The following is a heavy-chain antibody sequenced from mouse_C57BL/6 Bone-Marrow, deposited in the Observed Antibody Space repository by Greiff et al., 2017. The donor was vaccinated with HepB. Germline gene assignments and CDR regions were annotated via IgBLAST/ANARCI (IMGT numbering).Heavy chain of an antibody. D-gene: IGHD2-13*01. CDR3: ARHKTTSRGYYFDY. Sequence: EVKVEESGGGLVQPGGSLKLSCAASGFTFSDYYMYWVRQTPEKRLEWVAYISNGGGSTYYPDTVKGRFTISRDNAKNTLYLQMSRLKSEDTAMYYCARHKTTSRGYYFDYWGQGTTLTVSS. V-gene: IGHV5-12*01. J-gene: IGHJ2*01. CDR2: ISNGGGST. CDR1: GFTFSDYY.